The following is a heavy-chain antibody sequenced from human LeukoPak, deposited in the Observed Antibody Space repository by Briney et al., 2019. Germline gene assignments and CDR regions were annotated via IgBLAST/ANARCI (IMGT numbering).Heavy chain of an antibody. CDR2: ISAYNGNT. CDR3: ARDALYSSSGY. J-gene: IGHJ4*02. D-gene: IGHD6-6*01. Sequence: ASVKVSCKASGYTFTSYGISRVRQAPGQGLEWIGWISAYNGNTNYAQKLQGRVTMTTDTSTSTTYMELRSLRSDDTAVYYCARDALYSSSGYWGQGTLVTVSS. CDR1: GYTFTSYG. V-gene: IGHV1-18*01.